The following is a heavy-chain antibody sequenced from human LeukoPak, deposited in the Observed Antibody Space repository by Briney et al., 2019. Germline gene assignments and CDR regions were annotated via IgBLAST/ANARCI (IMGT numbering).Heavy chain of an antibody. J-gene: IGHJ4*02. CDR2: ISVYNGYT. CDR3: ARDSGWELKQYYFDH. V-gene: IGHV1-18*01. D-gene: IGHD1-26*01. CDR1: GYTFTSYH. Sequence: ASVKVSCKASGYTFTSYHINWVRQAPGQGLEWMGWISVYNGYTEFAQEFQGRVTMTTDTSTRTTYMELRGLRSDDTAVYYCARDSGWELKQYYFDHWGQGTLVTVSS.